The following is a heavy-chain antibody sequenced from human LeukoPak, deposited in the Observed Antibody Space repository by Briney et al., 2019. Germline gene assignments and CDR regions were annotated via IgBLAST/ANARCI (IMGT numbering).Heavy chain of an antibody. CDR2: INWNGGST. D-gene: IGHD3-22*01. J-gene: IGHJ5*02. V-gene: IGHV3-20*04. CDR1: GFPFVDYG. CDR3: ARDPGGDSSGYT. Sequence: GGSLNLSCAASGFPFVDYGRGGVRQAPGKGLEWVSGINWNGGSTGYADSVKGRFTISRDNAKNSLYLQMNSLRAEDTALYYCARDPGGDSSGYTWGQGTLVTVSS.